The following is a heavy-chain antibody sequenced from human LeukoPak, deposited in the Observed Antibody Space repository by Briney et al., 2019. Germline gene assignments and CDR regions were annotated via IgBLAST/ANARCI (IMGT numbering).Heavy chain of an antibody. D-gene: IGHD1-14*01. CDR1: GSSITDYY. CDR2: VSQWNT. V-gene: IGHV4-4*07. J-gene: IGHJ4*02. CDR3: ARQGCDNHFDS. Sequence: PSETLSLNCTVSGSSITDYYWSWIRQPAGKGLEWIGRVSQWNTNYNPSLKSRVSMSVQTSKNQFSLRLNSATAADTAVYYCARQGCDNHFDSWGPGTLVTVSS.